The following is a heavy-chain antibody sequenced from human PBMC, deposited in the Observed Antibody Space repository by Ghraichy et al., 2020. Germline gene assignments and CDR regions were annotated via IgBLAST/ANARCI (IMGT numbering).Heavy chain of an antibody. CDR1: GFIFSSYT. CDR3: ARDLRGPAAATWYFDL. CDR2: IGSSTSYI. D-gene: IGHD6-13*01. J-gene: IGHJ2*01. Sequence: GVSLRLSCGASGFIFSSYTLSWVRQAPGKGLEWVSSIGSSTSYIFYADSVKGRFTISRDNAENSLYLQMNSLRAEDTAVYYCARDLRGPAAATWYFDLWGRGTLVTVSS. V-gene: IGHV3-21*01.